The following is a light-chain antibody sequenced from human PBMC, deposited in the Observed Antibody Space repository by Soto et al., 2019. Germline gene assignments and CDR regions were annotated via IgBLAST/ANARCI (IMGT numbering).Light chain of an antibody. V-gene: IGKV3-15*01. J-gene: IGKJ1*01. CDR2: GAS. Sequence: EIVMTQSPATLSVSPGERATLSCRASQSISSDLAWYQQKRGQAPRLLIYGASTRATGIPGRFSGSGSGTEFTLTLSSLQSEDFAVYYCQQYNSWPWAFGQGTKVEIK. CDR1: QSISSD. CDR3: QQYNSWPWA.